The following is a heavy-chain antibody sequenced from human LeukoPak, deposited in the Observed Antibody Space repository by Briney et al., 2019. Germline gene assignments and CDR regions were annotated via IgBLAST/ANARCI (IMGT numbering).Heavy chain of an antibody. CDR3: ARGERGVIVYDGDY. V-gene: IGHV1-2*06. CDR1: GYTFTGYY. J-gene: IGHJ4*02. Sequence: ASVKVSCKASGYTFTGYYMHWVRQAPGQGLEWMGRINPNSGGTNYAQKFQGRVTVTRATSISTAYMELSGLRSDDTAVYYCARGERGVIVYDGDYWGQGTLVTVSS. CDR2: INPNSGGT. D-gene: IGHD3-10*01.